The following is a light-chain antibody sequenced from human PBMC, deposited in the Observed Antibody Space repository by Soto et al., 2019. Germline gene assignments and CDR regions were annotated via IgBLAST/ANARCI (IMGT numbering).Light chain of an antibody. CDR1: SSNIGAGYD. Sequence: QSVLTQRPSVSGAPGQRVTISCTGSSSNIGAGYDVHWYQQLPGTAPKLLIYGNSNRPSGVPDRFSGSKSGTSASLAITGLQAEDEADYYCQSYDSSLSGAYVFGNGTKLTVL. J-gene: IGLJ1*01. CDR2: GNS. V-gene: IGLV1-40*01. CDR3: QSYDSSLSGAYV.